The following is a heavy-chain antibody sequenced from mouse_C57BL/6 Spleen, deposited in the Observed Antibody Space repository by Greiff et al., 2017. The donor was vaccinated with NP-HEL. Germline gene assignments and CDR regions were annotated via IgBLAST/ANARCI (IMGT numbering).Heavy chain of an antibody. Sequence: VQLQQSGPELVKPGASVEISCKASGYAFSSSWMNWVKQRPGKGLEWIGRIYPGDGDTNYNGKFKGKATLTADKSSSTAYMQLSSLTSEDSAVYFCARSTMVTGGCWYFDVWGTGTTVTVSS. CDR2: IYPGDGDT. D-gene: IGHD2-2*01. V-gene: IGHV1-82*01. J-gene: IGHJ1*03. CDR1: GYAFSSSW. CDR3: ARSTMVTGGCWYFDV.